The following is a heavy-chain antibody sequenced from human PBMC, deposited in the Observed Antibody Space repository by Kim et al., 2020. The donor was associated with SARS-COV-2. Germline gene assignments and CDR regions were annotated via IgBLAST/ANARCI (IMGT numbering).Heavy chain of an antibody. CDR1: GFTFSSYA. CDR2: ISGSGGST. Sequence: GGSLRLSCAASGFTFSSYAMSWVRQAPGKGLEWVSAISGSGGSTYYADSVKGRFTISRNNSKNTLYLQMNSLRAEDTAVYYCAAPRPYCGGCSCPDYFYYYGMDVWRQGTTVTVSS. CDR3: AAPRPYCGGCSCPDYFYYYGMDV. V-gene: IGHV3-23*01. J-gene: IGHJ6*02. D-gene: IGHD2-15*01.